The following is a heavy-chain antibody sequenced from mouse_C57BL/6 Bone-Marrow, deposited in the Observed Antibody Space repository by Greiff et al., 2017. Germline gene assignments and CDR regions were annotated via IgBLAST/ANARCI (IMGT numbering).Heavy chain of an antibody. D-gene: IGHD2-4*01. CDR2: IHPNSGST. V-gene: IGHV1-64*01. J-gene: IGHJ4*01. Sequence: QVQLQQPGAELVKPGASVKLSCKASGYTFTSYWMHWVQQRPGQGLEWIGMIHPNSGSTNYNEKFKSKATLTVDKSSSTAYMQLSSLTSEDSAVYYCARWVITGRLGSYYAMDYWGQGTSVTVSS. CDR3: ARWVITGRLGSYYAMDY. CDR1: GYTFTSYW.